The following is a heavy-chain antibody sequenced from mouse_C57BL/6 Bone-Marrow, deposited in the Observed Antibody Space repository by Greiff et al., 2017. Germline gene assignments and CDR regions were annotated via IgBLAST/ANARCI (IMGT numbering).Heavy chain of an antibody. J-gene: IGHJ4*01. CDR1: GYTFTSYW. CDR2: IDPSDSYT. CDR3: ARGTSYYDYDGGYYYAMDY. V-gene: IGHV1-50*01. Sequence: VQLQQPGAELVKPGASVKLSCKASGYTFTSYWMQRVKQRPGQGLEWIGEIDPSDSYTNYNQKFKGKATLTVDTSSSTAYMQLSSLTSEDSAVYYCARGTSYYDYDGGYYYAMDYWGQGTSVTVSS. D-gene: IGHD2-4*01.